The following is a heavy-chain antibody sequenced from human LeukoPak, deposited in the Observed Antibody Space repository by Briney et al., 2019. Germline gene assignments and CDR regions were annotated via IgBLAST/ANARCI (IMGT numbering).Heavy chain of an antibody. D-gene: IGHD5-24*01. CDR3: ARNRDCYLPFDY. Sequence: GGSLRLSCAASGFTLSDYYMSWVRQAPGKGLEWVSYISSSSSYTNYADSVKGRFTISRDKAKKSLYLQMNSLRAEDTAVYYCARNRDCYLPFDYWGQGTLVTVSS. CDR1: GFTLSDYY. J-gene: IGHJ4*02. CDR2: ISSSSSYT. V-gene: IGHV3-11*06.